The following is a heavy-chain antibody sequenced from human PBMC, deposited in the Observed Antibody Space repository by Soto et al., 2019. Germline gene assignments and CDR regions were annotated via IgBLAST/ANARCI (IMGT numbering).Heavy chain of an antibody. Sequence: QVQLQESGPGLVKPSETLSLTCTVSGGSVSSGSYYWSWIRQPPGKGLEWIGYIYYSGSTNYNPSLKSRVTISVDTSKNLFSLKLSSVTAADTAVYYCARGYYYGSGIYYGMDVWGQGTTVTVSS. J-gene: IGHJ6*02. CDR3: ARGYYYGSGIYYGMDV. V-gene: IGHV4-61*01. CDR2: IYYSGST. D-gene: IGHD3-10*01. CDR1: GGSVSSGSYY.